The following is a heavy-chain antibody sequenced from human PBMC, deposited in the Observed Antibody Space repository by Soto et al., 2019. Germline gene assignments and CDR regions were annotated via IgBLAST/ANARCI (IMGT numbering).Heavy chain of an antibody. D-gene: IGHD3-22*01. CDR2: ISSSSSYI. CDR1: GFTFSSYS. CDR3: ARGRVYYYDSSGYYSLFDY. V-gene: IGHV3-21*01. Sequence: GGSLRLSCAASGFTFSSYSMNWVRQAPGKGLEWVSSISSSSSYIYYADSVKGRFTISRDNAKNSLYLQMNRLRAEDTAVYYCARGRVYYYDSSGYYSLFDYWGQGTLVTVSS. J-gene: IGHJ4*02.